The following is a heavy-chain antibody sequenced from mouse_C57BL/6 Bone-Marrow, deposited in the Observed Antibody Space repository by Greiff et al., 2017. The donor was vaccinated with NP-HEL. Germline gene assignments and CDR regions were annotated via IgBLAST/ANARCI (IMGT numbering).Heavy chain of an antibody. CDR2: IWTGGGT. V-gene: IGHV2-9-1*01. CDR3: AAHYYGSLYWYFDV. J-gene: IGHJ1*03. Sequence: VMLVESGPGLVAPSQSLSITCTVSGFSLTSYAISWVRQPPGKGLEWLGVIWTGGGTNYNSALKSRLSISKDNSKSQVFLKMNSLQTDDTARYYCAAHYYGSLYWYFDVWGTGTTVTVSS. D-gene: IGHD1-1*01. CDR1: GFSLTSYA.